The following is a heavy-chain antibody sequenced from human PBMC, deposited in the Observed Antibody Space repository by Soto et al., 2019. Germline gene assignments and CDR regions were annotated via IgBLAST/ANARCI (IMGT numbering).Heavy chain of an antibody. D-gene: IGHD1-26*01. CDR2: ISYDGSNK. Sequence: QVQLVESGGGVDQPGRSLRLSCAASGFTFRSYGMHWVRQAPGKGLEWVAVISYDGSNKYYADSVKGRFTISRDNSKNTLYLQMTSMRAEDTAVYYCAKGGVGSTSNAFAIWGQGTMVTVSS. J-gene: IGHJ3*02. CDR1: GFTFRSYG. V-gene: IGHV3-30*18. CDR3: AKGGVGSTSNAFAI.